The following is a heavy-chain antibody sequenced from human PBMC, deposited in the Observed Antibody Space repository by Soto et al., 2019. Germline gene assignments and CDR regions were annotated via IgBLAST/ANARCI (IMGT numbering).Heavy chain of an antibody. CDR1: GYSFFSHW. CDR3: ARRPWLSGYYDY. CDR2: IYPADSET. J-gene: IGHJ4*02. D-gene: IGHD3-22*01. Sequence: PGESLKISLKGSGYSFFSHWICWVRQMPGKGLEWVGIIYPADSETRYSPSFQGQVTISVDKSINTAYLQWSSLKASDTAMYYCARRPWLSGYYDYWGQGTLVTVSS. V-gene: IGHV5-51*01.